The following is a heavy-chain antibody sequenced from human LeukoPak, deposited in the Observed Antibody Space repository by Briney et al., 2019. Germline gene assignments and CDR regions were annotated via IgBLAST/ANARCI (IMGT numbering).Heavy chain of an antibody. CDR3: TPDGGGGAYTPFDY. J-gene: IGHJ4*02. CDR2: IKSKSDGGAA. V-gene: IGHV3-15*01. Sequence: PGGSLRLSCAASGFTFADAWMSWVRQVPGKGLEWIGRIKSKSDGGAADYAAPVKDRFIFSRDDSKDTLYLQMDSLKTEDSAVYFCTPDGGGGAYTPFDYWGQGTLVTVSS. D-gene: IGHD2-15*01. CDR1: GFTFADAW.